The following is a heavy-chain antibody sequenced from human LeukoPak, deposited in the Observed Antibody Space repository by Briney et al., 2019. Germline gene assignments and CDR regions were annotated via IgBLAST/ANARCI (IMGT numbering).Heavy chain of an antibody. CDR2: IYYSGST. Sequence: TSETLSLTCTVSGGSISSYYWSWIRQPPGKGLEWIGYIYYSGSTNYNPSLKSRVTISVDTSKNQFSLKLSSVTAADTAVYYCARVQDCRREKFRISSGCEVDYWGQGTLVTVSS. D-gene: IGHD6-19*01. J-gene: IGHJ4*02. CDR1: GGSISSYY. CDR3: ARVQDCRREKFRISSGCEVDY. V-gene: IGHV4-59*01.